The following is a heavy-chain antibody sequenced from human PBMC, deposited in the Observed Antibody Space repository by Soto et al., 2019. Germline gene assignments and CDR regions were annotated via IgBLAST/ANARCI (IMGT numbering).Heavy chain of an antibody. CDR3: AKDRIAYTNSPRFDP. CDR2: INQDASQK. J-gene: IGHJ5*02. V-gene: IGHV3-7*05. CDR1: GFTFISYW. Sequence: GGSLRLSCAASGFTFISYWMTWVRQAPGKGLEWVANINQDASQKDYADSVKGRFTISRDNSNNTLYLQMNSLRAEDTAVYYCAKDRIAYTNSPRFDPWGQGTLVTVSS. D-gene: IGHD3-16*01.